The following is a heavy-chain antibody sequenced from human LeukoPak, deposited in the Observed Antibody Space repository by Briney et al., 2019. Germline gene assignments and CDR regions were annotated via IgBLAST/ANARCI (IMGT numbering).Heavy chain of an antibody. Sequence: SETLSLTCTVSGGSITSTYYWGWIRQPPGKGLEWIGSMYYSGSTYYNPSLKSRVTMSVDTSKNQFSLRLSSVTAADTAVYYCARLSGRPYSSGWYRSFDYWGQGTLVTVSS. V-gene: IGHV4-39*01. CDR1: GGSITSTYY. CDR3: ARLSGRPYSSGWYRSFDY. CDR2: MYYSGST. D-gene: IGHD6-19*01. J-gene: IGHJ4*02.